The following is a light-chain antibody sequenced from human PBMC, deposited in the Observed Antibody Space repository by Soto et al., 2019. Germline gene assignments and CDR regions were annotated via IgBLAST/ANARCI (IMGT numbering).Light chain of an antibody. CDR3: QQHGSSPVT. CDR2: SAS. Sequence: EIVLTQSPGTLSLSPGDRATLSCRASQSVSGSSLAWYQQKPGQAPSLLIYSASSRATGIPDRFSGSGSGTDFTLTISRLEPEDLAVYYCQQHGSSPVTFGQGTKLEIK. J-gene: IGKJ2*01. V-gene: IGKV3-20*01. CDR1: QSVSGSS.